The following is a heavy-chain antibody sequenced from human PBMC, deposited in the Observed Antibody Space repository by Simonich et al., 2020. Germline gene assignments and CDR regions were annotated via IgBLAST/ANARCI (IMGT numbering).Heavy chain of an antibody. Sequence: GGGLVQPGGSLRLSCAASGFTFSSYAMSWVRQAPGKGLEWVSAISGSGGSTYYADSVKGRFTISRDNSKNTLYLQMNSLRAEDTAVYYCAKDLGERITMIVVVIDAFDIWGQGQMVTVSS. CDR3: AKDLGERITMIVVVIDAFDI. J-gene: IGHJ3*02. V-gene: IGHV3-23*01. CDR2: ISGSGGST. D-gene: IGHD3-22*01. CDR1: GFTFSSYA.